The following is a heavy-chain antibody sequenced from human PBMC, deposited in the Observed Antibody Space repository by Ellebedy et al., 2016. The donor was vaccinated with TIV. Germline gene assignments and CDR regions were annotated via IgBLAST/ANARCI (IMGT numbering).Heavy chain of an antibody. D-gene: IGHD3-10*01. J-gene: IGHJ4*02. CDR1: GFTFMNYA. V-gene: IGHV3-23*01. CDR2: ITGSGGKT. Sequence: GESLKISCAASGFTFMNYAMTWVRQAPGQGLEWVSVITGSGGKTYYADSVKGRFTISRDNAKNSLYLQMNSLRVEDTAVYYCARSYYGSGSPDYWGQGTLVTVSS. CDR3: ARSYYGSGSPDY.